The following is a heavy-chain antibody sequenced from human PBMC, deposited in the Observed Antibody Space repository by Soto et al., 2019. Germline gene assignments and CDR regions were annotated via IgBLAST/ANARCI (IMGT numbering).Heavy chain of an antibody. V-gene: IGHV4-34*01. Sequence: NPSETLSLTCTVSGGSISSYYWSWIRQPPGKGLEWIGEINHSGSTNYNPSLKSRVTISVDTSKNQFSLKLSSVTAADTAVYYCARAGAGELVDYWGQGTLVTVSS. CDR1: GGSISSYY. J-gene: IGHJ4*02. CDR3: ARAGAGELVDY. CDR2: INHSGST. D-gene: IGHD1-26*01.